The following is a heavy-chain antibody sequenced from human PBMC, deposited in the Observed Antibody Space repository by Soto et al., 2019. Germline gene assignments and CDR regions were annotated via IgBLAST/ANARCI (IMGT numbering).Heavy chain of an antibody. CDR3: AAAGYSSSWYYYYGMDV. Sequence: SETLSLTCTVSGGSISSSSYYWGWIRQPPGKGLEWIGSIYYSGSTYYNPSLKSRVTISVDTSKNQFSLKLSSVTAADTAVYYCAAAGYSSSWYYYYGMDVWGQGTTVTVSS. J-gene: IGHJ6*02. V-gene: IGHV4-39*01. CDR2: IYYSGST. CDR1: GGSISSSSYY. D-gene: IGHD6-13*01.